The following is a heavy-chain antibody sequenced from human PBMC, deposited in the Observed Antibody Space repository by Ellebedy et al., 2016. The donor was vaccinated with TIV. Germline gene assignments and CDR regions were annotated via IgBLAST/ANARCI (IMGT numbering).Heavy chain of an antibody. V-gene: IGHV4-34*01. Sequence: SETLSLTCAVYGRSFSAYYLSWLRQPPGKGLEWIGEINHSGSTNYNPSLKSRVTISVDTSKNQFSLKLSSVTAADTAVYYCAKSDYGNDYWGQGTLATVSS. CDR2: INHSGST. J-gene: IGHJ4*02. D-gene: IGHD4/OR15-4a*01. CDR3: AKSDYGNDY. CDR1: GRSFSAYY.